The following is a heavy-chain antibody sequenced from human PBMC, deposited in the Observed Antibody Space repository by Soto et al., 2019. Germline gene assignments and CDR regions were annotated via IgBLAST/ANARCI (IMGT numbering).Heavy chain of an antibody. J-gene: IGHJ5*02. Sequence: VQLVQSGAEVKKPGSSVKVSCKASGGTFSSYGISWVRQAPGQGLEWMGGITAIFGAANYAPKFQGRVTITADESTSTAYMEMNSLRSEDSAVYYCARSEAVRSEAGTTVVGPNNWLDPWGQGTLVTVSS. CDR3: ARSEAVRSEAGTTVVGPNNWLDP. CDR2: ITAIFGAA. CDR1: GGTFSSYG. V-gene: IGHV1-69*01. D-gene: IGHD1-7*01.